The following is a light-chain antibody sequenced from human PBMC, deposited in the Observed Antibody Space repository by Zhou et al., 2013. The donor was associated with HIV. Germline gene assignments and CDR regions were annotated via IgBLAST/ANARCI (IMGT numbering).Light chain of an antibody. CDR2: DAS. Sequence: EIVLTQSPATLSLSLGERATLSCRASQSVSSYLAWYQQKPGQAPRLLIYDASNGATGIPARFSGSGSGTDFTLTISRLEPEDFAVYSCQQYASSPRTFGQGTKVEIK. V-gene: IGKV3-20*01. J-gene: IGKJ1*01. CDR3: QQYASSPRT. CDR1: QSVSSY.